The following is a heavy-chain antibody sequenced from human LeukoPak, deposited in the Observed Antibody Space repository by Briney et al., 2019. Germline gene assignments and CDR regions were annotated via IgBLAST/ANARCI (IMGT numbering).Heavy chain of an antibody. D-gene: IGHD3-3*01. J-gene: IGHJ6*03. CDR1: GYTFTSYG. CDR2: ISAYNGNT. Sequence: ASVKVSCKASGYTFTSYGISWVRQAPGQGLEWMGWISAYNGNTNYAQKLQGRVTMTTDTSTSTAYMELRSLRSDDTAVYYCARDDFWSGYYTLSGTVRDGYMDVWGKGTTVTVSS. V-gene: IGHV1-18*01. CDR3: ARDDFWSGYYTLSGTVRDGYMDV.